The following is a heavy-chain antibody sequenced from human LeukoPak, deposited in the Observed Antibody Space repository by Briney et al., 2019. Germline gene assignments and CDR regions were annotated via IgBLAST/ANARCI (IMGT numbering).Heavy chain of an antibody. J-gene: IGHJ3*02. V-gene: IGHV4-59*12. D-gene: IGHD4-17*01. CDR3: AREREYPVDGIYSPRDYGDDGGDRHAFDI. CDR2: IYYSGST. CDR1: GGSISSYY. Sequence: NSSETLSLTCTVSGGSISSYYWSWIRQPPGKGLEWIGSIYYSGSTYYNPSLKSRVTISVDTSKNQFSLKLSSVTAADTAVYYCAREREYPVDGIYSPRDYGDDGGDRHAFDIWGQGTMVTVSS.